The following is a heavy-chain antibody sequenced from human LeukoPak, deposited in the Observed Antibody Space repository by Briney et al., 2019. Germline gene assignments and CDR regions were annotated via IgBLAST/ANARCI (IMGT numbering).Heavy chain of an antibody. D-gene: IGHD6-13*01. V-gene: IGHV1-2*04. CDR3: ARSAHVWSIAAAGTADAFDI. Sequence: ASVKVSCKASGYTFTGYYMHWVRQAPGQGLEWMGWINPNSGGTNYAQKFQGWVTMTRDTSISTAYMELSRLRSDDTAVHYCARSAHVWSIAAAGTADAFDIWGQGTMVTVSS. CDR1: GYTFTGYY. CDR2: INPNSGGT. J-gene: IGHJ3*02.